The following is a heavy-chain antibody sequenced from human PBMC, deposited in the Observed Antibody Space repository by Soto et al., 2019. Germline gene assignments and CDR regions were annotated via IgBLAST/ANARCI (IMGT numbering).Heavy chain of an antibody. D-gene: IGHD3-22*01. J-gene: IGHJ5*02. CDR1: GGSILASTYY. V-gene: IGHV4-39*01. CDR2: IFYSGGT. CDR3: ARQASGYYYGWFDP. Sequence: SETLSLTCTVSGGSILASTYYWAWIRPSPGKGLEWIGTIFYSGGTFYTPSLKSRVTMSVDTSNNQFSLKLSSVTAADTAVYYCARQASGYYYGWFDPWGQGTLVTVSS.